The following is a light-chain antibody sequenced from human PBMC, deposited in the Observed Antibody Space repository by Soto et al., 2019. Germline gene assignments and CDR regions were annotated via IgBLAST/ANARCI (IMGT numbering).Light chain of an antibody. CDR3: SAYTVSRTYV. J-gene: IGLJ1*01. CDR2: NVY. CDR1: TSDVGAYNC. V-gene: IGLV2-14*03. Sequence: QSVVTEGAFGTAAPEQPITISCTGTTSDVGAYNCVSWHQQHPGKAPKLMIYNVYDRPSGISYRFSGSKSGNTASLTISGLQGEDEADYYCSAYTVSRTYVFGTGTKVTVL.